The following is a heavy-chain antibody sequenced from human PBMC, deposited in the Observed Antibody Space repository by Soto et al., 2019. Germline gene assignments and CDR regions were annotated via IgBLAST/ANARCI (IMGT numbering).Heavy chain of an antibody. Sequence: QITLKESGPTLVEPTQTLTLTCTFSGFSLTTRQVGVGWIRQPPGQALEWLAVIYWDNDKRYSPSLERRLTITKDVSKNQVVPTMPNMDPLDTATYYCAHLMITYGGVIADDAFDVWVQGTMVTVSS. D-gene: IGHD3-16*02. J-gene: IGHJ3*01. CDR2: IYWDNDK. CDR3: AHLMITYGGVIADDAFDV. CDR1: GFSLTTRQVG. V-gene: IGHV2-5*02.